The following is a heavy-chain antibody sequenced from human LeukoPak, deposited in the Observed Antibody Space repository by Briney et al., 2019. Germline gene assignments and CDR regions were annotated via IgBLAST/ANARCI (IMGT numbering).Heavy chain of an antibody. CDR1: GFTFSSYA. J-gene: IGHJ6*03. D-gene: IGHD3-3*01. CDR3: AKTSLSDPSGHYYYMDV. CDR2: IRFDGTSE. V-gene: IGHV3-30*02. Sequence: GGSLRLSCAASGFTFSSYAMSWVRQAPGKGLEWVAFIRFDGTSEFYADSVKARFTISRDNSQNTVSLQLNNLRIEDTALYYCAKTSLSDPSGHYYYMDVWGKGTTVTVSS.